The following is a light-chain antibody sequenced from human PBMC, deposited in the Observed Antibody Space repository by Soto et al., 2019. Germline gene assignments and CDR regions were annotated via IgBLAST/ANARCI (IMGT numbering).Light chain of an antibody. CDR2: WAS. CDR3: QPLYRPPLFT. Sequence: DIVMTQSPDSLAVSLGERASITCRSSQAVFRDSSGRHLLAWYQQKPGQPPKLLIYWASTRESGVPDRFSGSVSGTDFTLSIGSLQAEDVAVYYCQPLYRPPLFTVGQGTKLEI. J-gene: IGKJ2*01. CDR1: QAVFRDSSGRHL. V-gene: IGKV4-1*01.